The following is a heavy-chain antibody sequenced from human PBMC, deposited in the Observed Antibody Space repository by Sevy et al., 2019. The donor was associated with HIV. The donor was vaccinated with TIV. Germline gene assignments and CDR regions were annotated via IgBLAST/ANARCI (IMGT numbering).Heavy chain of an antibody. CDR1: GFTFSDYY. J-gene: IGHJ3*02. Sequence: GGSLRLSCAASGFTFSDYYMSWIRQAPGKGLEWVSYISSSGSTIYYADSVKGRFTISRDNAKSSLYLQMNSLRAEDTAIYYCARGVTIGGYDILTGYYSSDAFDIWGQGTMVTVSS. CDR3: ARGVTIGGYDILTGYYSSDAFDI. V-gene: IGHV3-11*01. CDR2: ISSSGSTI. D-gene: IGHD3-9*01.